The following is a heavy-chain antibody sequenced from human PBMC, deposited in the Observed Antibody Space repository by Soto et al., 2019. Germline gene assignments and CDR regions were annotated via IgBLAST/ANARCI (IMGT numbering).Heavy chain of an antibody. CDR3: ARAPIVVVPAAMPVFWFDP. D-gene: IGHD2-2*01. V-gene: IGHV1-3*01. J-gene: IGHJ5*02. CDR2: INAGNGNT. CDR1: GYTFTTYA. Sequence: ASVKVSCKASGYTFTTYAIHWVRQAPGQRLEWMGWINAGNGNTKYSQKFQGRVTITRDTSASTAYMELSSLRSEDTAVYYCARAPIVVVPAAMPVFWFDPWGQGTLVTVSS.